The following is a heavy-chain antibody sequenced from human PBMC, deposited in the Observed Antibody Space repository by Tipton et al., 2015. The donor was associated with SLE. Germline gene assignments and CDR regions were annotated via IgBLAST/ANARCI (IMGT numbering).Heavy chain of an antibody. CDR1: GGSISSYY. J-gene: IGHJ4*02. Sequence: TLSLTCTVSGGSISSYYWSWIRQPPGKGLEWIGYIYYSGSTNYNPSLKSRVIISVDTSKNQFSLKLSSVTAADTAVYYCARGGSYYDSSGSDYWGQGTLVTVSS. D-gene: IGHD3-22*01. CDR3: ARGGSYYDSSGSDY. CDR2: IYYSGST. V-gene: IGHV4-59*12.